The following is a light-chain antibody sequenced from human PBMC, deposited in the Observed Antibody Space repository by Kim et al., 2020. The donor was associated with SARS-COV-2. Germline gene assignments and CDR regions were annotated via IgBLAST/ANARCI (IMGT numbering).Light chain of an antibody. CDR3: HQYNDWPPGDT. V-gene: IGKV3-15*01. CDR1: QSVSNN. CDR2: GAS. J-gene: IGKJ2*01. Sequence: SPGESATRSCRASQSVSNNLAWYQLKPGQAPRLLIYGASTRATGTPARFSASGSGTDFTLTVSSLQSEDFAVYYCHQYNDWPPGDTFGQGTKLEI.